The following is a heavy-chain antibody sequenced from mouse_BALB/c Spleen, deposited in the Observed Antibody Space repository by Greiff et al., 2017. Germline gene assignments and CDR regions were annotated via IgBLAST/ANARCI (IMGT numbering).Heavy chain of an antibody. V-gene: IGHV1-74*01. CDR3: ARRGYRYDPYAMED. J-gene: IGHJ4*01. CDR1: GYSFTSYW. CDR2: IHPSDSET. Sequence: VQLQESGAELVRPGASVKLSCKASGYSFTSYWMHWVKQRPGQGLEWIGMIHPSDSETRLNQKFKDKATLTVDKSSSTAYMQLSSPTSEDSAVYYCARRGYRYDPYAMEDWGQGTPVTVSA. D-gene: IGHD2-14*01.